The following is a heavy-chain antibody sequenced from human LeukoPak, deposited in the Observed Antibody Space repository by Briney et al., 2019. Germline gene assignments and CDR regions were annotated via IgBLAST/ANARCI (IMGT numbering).Heavy chain of an antibody. CDR1: GFNFSTYA. V-gene: IGHV3-64*05. CDR3: VKIVMAGGYFDY. Sequence: GGSLRLSCAASGFNFSTYAMSWVRQAPGKGLEYVSAISSNGATTYYADSVKGRFTISRDNSKNTLYFQMSSLRPEDTAVYYCVKIVMAGGYFDYWGQGTLVTVSS. CDR2: ISSNGATT. J-gene: IGHJ4*02. D-gene: IGHD3-16*01.